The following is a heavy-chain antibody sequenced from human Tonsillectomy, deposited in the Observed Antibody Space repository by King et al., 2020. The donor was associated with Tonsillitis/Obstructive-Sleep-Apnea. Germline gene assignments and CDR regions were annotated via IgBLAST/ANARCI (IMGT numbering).Heavy chain of an antibody. Sequence: VQLVESGGGLVQPGGSLRVSCAASGFTFSSHWMSWVRQAPGKGLEWVANIKQDGSEKHYVDSVKGRLTISRDNAKNSLYLQMNSLRDEDTAVYYCARVVGGGIDYWGQGTLVTVSS. CDR1: GFTFSSHW. V-gene: IGHV3-7*03. D-gene: IGHD3-10*01. CDR2: IKQDGSEK. J-gene: IGHJ4*02. CDR3: ARVVGGGIDY.